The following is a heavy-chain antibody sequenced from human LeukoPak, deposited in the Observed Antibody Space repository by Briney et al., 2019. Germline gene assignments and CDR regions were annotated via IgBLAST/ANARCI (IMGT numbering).Heavy chain of an antibody. V-gene: IGHV4-61*01. Sequence: SETLSLTCTVSGGSISSGSYYWSWIRQPPGKGLEWIGYIYYSGSTNYNPSLKSRVAISVDTSRNQFSLKLSSVTAADTAVYYCARNDFWSGYSSYDYWGQGTLVTVSS. CDR2: IYYSGST. CDR1: GGSISSGSYY. J-gene: IGHJ4*02. CDR3: ARNDFWSGYSSYDY. D-gene: IGHD3-3*01.